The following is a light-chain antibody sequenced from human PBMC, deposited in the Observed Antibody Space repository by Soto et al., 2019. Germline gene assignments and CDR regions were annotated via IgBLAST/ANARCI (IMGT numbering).Light chain of an antibody. CDR1: LIVSNDF. CDR2: GAS. CDR3: QQRHMWPIT. V-gene: IGKV3D-20*02. J-gene: IGKJ5*01. Sequence: EIVLTQSPGTLSLSHGARATLSCRASLIVSNDFLAWYQQKPGQAPRLLIYGASTRATGIPPRFSVSVSGTDCTLTISSLETEDFAVYYCQQRHMWPITFGQGTRLEIK.